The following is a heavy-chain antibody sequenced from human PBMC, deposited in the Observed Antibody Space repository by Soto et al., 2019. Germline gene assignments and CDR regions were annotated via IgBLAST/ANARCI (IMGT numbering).Heavy chain of an antibody. CDR3: ARVGDFWSGSKNYNWFDP. D-gene: IGHD3-3*01. Sequence: PSETLSLTCTVSGGSISSGDYYWSWIRQPPGKGLEWIGYIYYSGSTYYNPSLKSRVTISVDTSKNQFSLKLSSVTAADTAVYYCARVGDFWSGSKNYNWFDPWGQGTLVTVSS. J-gene: IGHJ5*02. CDR2: IYYSGST. V-gene: IGHV4-30-4*01. CDR1: GGSISSGDYY.